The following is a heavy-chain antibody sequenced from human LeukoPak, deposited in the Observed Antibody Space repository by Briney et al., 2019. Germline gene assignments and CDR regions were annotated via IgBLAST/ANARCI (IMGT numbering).Heavy chain of an antibody. J-gene: IGHJ5*02. CDR1: GFTFSSYG. CDR2: IRYDGSKK. V-gene: IGHV3-30*02. D-gene: IGHD2-2*01. Sequence: GGSLRLSCAASGFTFSSYGMHWVRQAPGKGLEWVAFIRYDGSKKYYTDSVKGRFTISRDNSKNTLYLQMNSLRAEDTAVYYCARGTSSYPDWFDPWGQGTLVTVSS. CDR3: ARGTSSYPDWFDP.